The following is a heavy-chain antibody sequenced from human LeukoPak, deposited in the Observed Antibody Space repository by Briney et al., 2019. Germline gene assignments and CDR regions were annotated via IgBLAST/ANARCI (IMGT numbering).Heavy chain of an antibody. CDR2: MSWNSGSI. Sequence: GRSLRLSCAASGFTFDDYAMHWVRQAPGKGLEWVSGMSWNSGSISYADSVKGRFTISRDNAKNSLYLPLNSLRAEDTALYYCANYKGAADGYYYYGMDVWGQGTTVTVSS. D-gene: IGHD6-13*01. J-gene: IGHJ6*02. CDR1: GFTFDDYA. V-gene: IGHV3-9*01. CDR3: ANYKGAADGYYYYGMDV.